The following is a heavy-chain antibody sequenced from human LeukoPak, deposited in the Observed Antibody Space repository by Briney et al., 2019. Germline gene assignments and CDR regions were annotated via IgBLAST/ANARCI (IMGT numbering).Heavy chain of an antibody. J-gene: IGHJ4*02. CDR3: ARGPVSSSGFFAY. CDR2: IRYDGSNK. Sequence: GGSLRLSCAASGFTFSSYGMHWVRQAPGKGLEWVAFIRYDGSNKYYADSVKGRFTISRDNAKNSLYLQMNSLRAEDTAVYYCARGPVSSSGFFAYWGQGTLVTVSS. D-gene: IGHD6-19*01. V-gene: IGHV3-30*02. CDR1: GFTFSSYG.